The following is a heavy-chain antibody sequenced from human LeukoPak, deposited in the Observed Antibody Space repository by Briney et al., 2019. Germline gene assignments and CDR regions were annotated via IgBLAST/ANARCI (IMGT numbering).Heavy chain of an antibody. CDR2: ISGSGGSA. CDR3: AKHLSSGGSTFDY. CDR1: GFTFSSYA. V-gene: IGHV3-23*01. D-gene: IGHD2-15*01. Sequence: GGSLRLSCAASGFTFSSYAMSWVRQAPGKGLEWVSAISGSGGSAYYADSVKGRFTISRDNSKNTLYLQMNSLRAEDTAVYYCAKHLSSGGSTFDYWGQGTLVTVSS. J-gene: IGHJ4*02.